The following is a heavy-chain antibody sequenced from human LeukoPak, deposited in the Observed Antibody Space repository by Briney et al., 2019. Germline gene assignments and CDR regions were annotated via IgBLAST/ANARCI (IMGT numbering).Heavy chain of an antibody. CDR2: INPNSGGT. CDR1: GYTFTAYY. V-gene: IGHV1-2*02. J-gene: IGHJ4*02. D-gene: IGHD3-22*01. CDR3: ARDYYDSSGYGSFDY. Sequence: ASVKVSCKVSGYTFTAYYMHWVRQAPGQGLEWMGWINPNSGGTNYAQKFQGRVTMTRDTSISTAYMELSRLRSDDTAVFYCARDYYDSSGYGSFDYWGQGTLVTVSS.